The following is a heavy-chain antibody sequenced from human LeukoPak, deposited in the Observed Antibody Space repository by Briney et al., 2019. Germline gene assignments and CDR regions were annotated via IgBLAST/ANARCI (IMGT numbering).Heavy chain of an antibody. CDR2: ISGSGGST. CDR3: AKVPGYSSSWGFDY. J-gene: IGHJ4*02. CDR1: GFTFSSYA. D-gene: IGHD6-13*01. V-gene: IGHV3-23*01. Sequence: PGGSLRLSCAASGFTFSSYAMSWVRQAPGKGLEWVSAISGSGGSTYYADSVKGRFTISRDNSKNTLYPQMNSLRAEDTAVYYCAKVPGYSSSWGFDYWGQGTLVTVSS.